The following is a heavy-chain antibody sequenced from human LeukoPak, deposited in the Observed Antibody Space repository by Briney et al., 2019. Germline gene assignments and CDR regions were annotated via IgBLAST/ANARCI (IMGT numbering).Heavy chain of an antibody. CDR2: ISSNGGST. CDR1: GFTFSSYA. D-gene: IGHD1-26*01. CDR3: ARGPRHLYSGSPFFDY. Sequence: GGSLRLSCAASGFTFSSYAMHWVRQAPGKGLEYVSAISSNGGSTYYANSVKGRFTISRDNSKNTLYLQMGSLRAEDMAVYYCARGPRHLYSGSPFFDYWGQGTLVTVSS. V-gene: IGHV3-64*01. J-gene: IGHJ4*02.